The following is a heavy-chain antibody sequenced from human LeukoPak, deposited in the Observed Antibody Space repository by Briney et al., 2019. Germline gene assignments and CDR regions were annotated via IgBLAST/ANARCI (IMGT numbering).Heavy chain of an antibody. D-gene: IGHD2-2*02. J-gene: IGHJ5*02. CDR3: ARGGYCSSTSCYRRNWFDP. CDR2: INPNSGGT. CDR1: GYTFTGYY. V-gene: IGHV1-2*02. Sequence: ASVKVSCKASGYTFTGYYMHWVRQAPGQGLEWMGWINPNSGGTNYAQKFQGRVTMTRDTSISTAYMELSRLRSDDTAVYYCARGGYCSSTSCYRRNWFDPRGQGTLVTVSS.